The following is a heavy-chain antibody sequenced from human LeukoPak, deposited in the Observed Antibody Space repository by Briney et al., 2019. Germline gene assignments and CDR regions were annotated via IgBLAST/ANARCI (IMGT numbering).Heavy chain of an antibody. V-gene: IGHV1-2*02. CDR2: INPNSGGT. Sequence: GASVKVSCKASGYTFTSYYMHWVRQAPGQGLEWMGWINPNSGGTNYAQKFQGRVTMTRDTSISTAYMELSRLRSDDTAVYYCATGERDDSSGYYYGWYFDYWGQGTLVTVSS. CDR1: GYTFTSYY. D-gene: IGHD3-22*01. CDR3: ATGERDDSSGYYYGWYFDY. J-gene: IGHJ4*02.